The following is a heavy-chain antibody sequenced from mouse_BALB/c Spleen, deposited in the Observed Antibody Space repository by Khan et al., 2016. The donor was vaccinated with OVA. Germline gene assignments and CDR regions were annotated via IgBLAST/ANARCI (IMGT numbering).Heavy chain of an antibody. Sequence: EVQLVESGPGLVKPSQSLSLTCTVTGYSITSDYAWNWIRQFPGNKLEWMGYMGYSGTTGYNPSLKSRISITRDTSKNQFFLQLNSVTTEDTATYYCARSEGLPFAYWGQGTLVTVSA. V-gene: IGHV3-2*02. CDR3: ARSEGLPFAY. J-gene: IGHJ3*01. CDR2: MGYSGTT. CDR1: GYSITSDYA. D-gene: IGHD3-1*01.